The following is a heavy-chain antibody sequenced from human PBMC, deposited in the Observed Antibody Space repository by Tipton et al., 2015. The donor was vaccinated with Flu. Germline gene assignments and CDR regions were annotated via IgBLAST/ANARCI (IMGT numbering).Heavy chain of an antibody. Sequence: TLSLTCTVSGGSIISSSFYWGWIRQPPGKGLEWIGNIYYSGNTYYNPPLKSRVTVSVDTSKNQLSLKLTSVTAADTAVYYCPRARQWGCYFDWFYPWGQGTLVTVSS. CDR3: PRARQWGCYFDWFYP. CDR1: GGSIISSSFY. J-gene: IGHJ5*02. V-gene: IGHV4-39*07. CDR2: IYYSGNT. D-gene: IGHD1-26*01.